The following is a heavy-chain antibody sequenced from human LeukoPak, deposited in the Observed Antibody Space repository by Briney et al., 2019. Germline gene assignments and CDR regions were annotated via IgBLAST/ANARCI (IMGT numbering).Heavy chain of an antibody. CDR3: AKDSANWRGDFDN. J-gene: IGHJ4*02. CDR2: ISGSGGST. V-gene: IGHV3-23*01. CDR1: GLTFSNYA. Sequence: GGSLRLSCAASGLTFSNYAMTWVRQAPGRGLEWVSAISGSGGSTHNTDSVKGRFTISRDNTKNPLSLQMNSLSAEDTAVYYCAKDSANWRGDFDNWGQGTLVTVSS. D-gene: IGHD1-20*01.